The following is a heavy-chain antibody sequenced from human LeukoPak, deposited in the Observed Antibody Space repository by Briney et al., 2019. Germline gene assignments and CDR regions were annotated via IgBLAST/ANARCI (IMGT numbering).Heavy chain of an antibody. CDR2: IYHSGST. J-gene: IGHJ3*02. CDR1: GYSISSGYY. Sequence: NTSETLSLTCAVSGYSISSGYYWGWIRQPPGKGLEWIGSIYHSGSTYYNPSLKSRVTISVDTSKNQFSLKLSSVTAADTAVYYCARHKYGYSSGWYRSAFDIWGQGTMVTVSS. D-gene: IGHD6-19*01. CDR3: ARHKYGYSSGWYRSAFDI. V-gene: IGHV4-38-2*01.